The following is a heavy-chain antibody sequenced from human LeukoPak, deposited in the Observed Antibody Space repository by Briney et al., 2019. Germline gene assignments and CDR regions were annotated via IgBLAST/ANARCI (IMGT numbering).Heavy chain of an antibody. CDR1: GGSISSSNW. D-gene: IGHD2-2*01. Sequence: SGTLSLTCAVSGGSISSSNWWSWVRQPPGKGLEWIGEIYHSGSTNYNPSLKSRVTISVDKSKNQFSLKLSSVTAADTAVYYCARGIIVVVPAAINWFDPWGQGTLVTVSS. CDR2: IYHSGST. V-gene: IGHV4-4*02. J-gene: IGHJ5*02. CDR3: ARGIIVVVPAAINWFDP.